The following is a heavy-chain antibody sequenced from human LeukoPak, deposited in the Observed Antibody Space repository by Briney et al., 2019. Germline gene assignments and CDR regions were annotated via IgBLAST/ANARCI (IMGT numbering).Heavy chain of an antibody. CDR1: GFTFSSYA. J-gene: IGHJ4*02. CDR2: ISSNGGST. V-gene: IGHV3-64*01. CDR3: ARGYGDIVVVPAAHFDY. D-gene: IGHD2-2*01. Sequence: PGGSLTLSCAASGFTFSSYAMHWLRQAPGKGLEYVSAISSNGGSTYYANSVKGRFTISRDNSKNTLYLQMGSLRAEDMAVYYCARGYGDIVVVPAAHFDYWGQGTLVTVSS.